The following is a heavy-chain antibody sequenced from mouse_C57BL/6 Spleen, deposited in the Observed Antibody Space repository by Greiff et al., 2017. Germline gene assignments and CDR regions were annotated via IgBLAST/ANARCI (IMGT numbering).Heavy chain of an antibody. CDR1: GYTFTSYW. CDR2: IDPSDSET. Sequence: QVQLQQPGAELVRPGSSVKLSCKASGYTFTSYWMHWVKQRPIQGLEWIGNIDPSDSETHYNQKFKDKATLTVDKSSSTAYMQLSSLTSEDSAVYYCARNGYGNYVPFDDWGQGTTLTVAS. V-gene: IGHV1-52*01. J-gene: IGHJ2*01. D-gene: IGHD2-10*02. CDR3: ARNGYGNYVPFDD.